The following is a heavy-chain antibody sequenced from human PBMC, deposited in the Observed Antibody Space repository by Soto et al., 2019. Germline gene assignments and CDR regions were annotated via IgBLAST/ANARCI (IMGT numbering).Heavy chain of an antibody. CDR3: ARVCGGDCHYGMDV. V-gene: IGHV4-31*03. Sequence: QVQLQESGPGLVKPSQTLSLTCTVSGGSISSGGYYWTWIRQHPGKGLEWIGYIYYSGSTYYNPYLKSRVTMXVXTXXIQFSLKLSSVTAADTAVYYCARVCGGDCHYGMDVWGQGTTVTVSS. J-gene: IGHJ6*02. D-gene: IGHD2-21*02. CDR1: GGSISSGGYY. CDR2: IYYSGST.